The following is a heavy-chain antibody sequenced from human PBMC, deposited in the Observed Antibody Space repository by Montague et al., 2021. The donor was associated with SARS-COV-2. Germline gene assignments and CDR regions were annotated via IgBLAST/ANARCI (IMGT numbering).Heavy chain of an antibody. CDR3: VRDHPYGGPRGAYDT. CDR1: GGSITGYY. D-gene: IGHD4-23*01. Sequence: SETLSLTCTVSGGSITGYYWSWLRRSPVKGLEWIAYIYDGGAVNYNPFLGSRVTISTDTSKNQLSLKVNSVTAADTAVYYCVRDHPYGGPRGAYDTWGQGTVVTVSS. J-gene: IGHJ3*02. V-gene: IGHV4-59*01. CDR2: IYDGGAV.